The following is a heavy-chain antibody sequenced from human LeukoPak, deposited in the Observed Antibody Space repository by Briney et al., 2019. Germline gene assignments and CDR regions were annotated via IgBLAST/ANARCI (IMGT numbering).Heavy chain of an antibody. CDR1: GFSISSGGYY. D-gene: IGHD4-17*01. Sequence: SQTLSLTCTVSGFSISSGGYYWSWIRQHPGKGLEWIGYIYYSGSTYYNPSLKSRVTISVDTSKNQFSLKLSSVTAADTAVYYCARAGGEGVDYWGQGTLVTVSS. J-gene: IGHJ4*02. CDR2: IYYSGST. CDR3: ARAGGEGVDY. V-gene: IGHV4-31*03.